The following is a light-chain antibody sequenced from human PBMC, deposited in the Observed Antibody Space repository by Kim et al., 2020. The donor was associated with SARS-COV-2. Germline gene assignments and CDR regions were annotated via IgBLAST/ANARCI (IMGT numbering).Light chain of an antibody. CDR2: ASS. CDR1: QSVRSSY. Sequence: PGERATPSCRASQSVRSSYFAWYQQKPGQAPRLLIYASSSRATGIPDRFSGSGSATDVTLTISRLEPEDFAVYYCQQYASSPWTFGQGTKVDIK. CDR3: QQYASSPWT. J-gene: IGKJ1*01. V-gene: IGKV3-20*01.